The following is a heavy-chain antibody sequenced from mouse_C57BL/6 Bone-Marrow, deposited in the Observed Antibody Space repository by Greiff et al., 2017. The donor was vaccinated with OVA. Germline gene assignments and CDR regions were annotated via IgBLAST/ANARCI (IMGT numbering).Heavy chain of an antibody. CDR1: GYAFSSSW. Sequence: QVQLKQSGPELVKPGASVKISCKASGYAFSSSWMNWVKQRPGKGLEWIGRIYPGDGDTNYNGKFKGKATLTADKSSSTAYMQLSSLTSEDSAVYFCASWGLLWYFDVWGTGTTVTVSS. CDR2: IYPGDGDT. V-gene: IGHV1-82*01. J-gene: IGHJ1*03. D-gene: IGHD2-3*01. CDR3: ASWGLLWYFDV.